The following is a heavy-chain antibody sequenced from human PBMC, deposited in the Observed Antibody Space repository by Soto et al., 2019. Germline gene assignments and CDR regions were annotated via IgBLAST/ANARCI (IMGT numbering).Heavy chain of an antibody. CDR1: GYTFNTYG. J-gene: IGHJ6*02. D-gene: IGHD4-17*01. CDR3: GRVPLDGNYANGVDV. V-gene: IGHV1-18*01. CDR2: ISAYDGKT. Sequence: ASVKVSCKTSGYTFNTYGINWVRQAPGQGLELMGWISAYDGKTTYAEKFQGRVTLTTDTSTSTAYMELRSLRADDTAVYYCGRVPLDGNYANGVDVWGQGTTVTVSS.